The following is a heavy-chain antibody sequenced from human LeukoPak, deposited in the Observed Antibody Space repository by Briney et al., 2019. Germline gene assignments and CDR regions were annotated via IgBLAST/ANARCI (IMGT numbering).Heavy chain of an antibody. V-gene: IGHV4-31*03. J-gene: IGHJ6*02. CDR3: ARDYCGGDCYVGYGMDV. Sequence: SETLSLTCTVSGGSISSGGYYSSWIRQHPGKGLEWIGYIYYRGSTYYNPSLKSRVTISVDASKNQFSLKLSSVTAADTAVYYCARDYCGGDCYVGYGMDVWGQGTKVTVSS. CDR1: GGSISSGGYY. D-gene: IGHD2-21*02. CDR2: IYYRGST.